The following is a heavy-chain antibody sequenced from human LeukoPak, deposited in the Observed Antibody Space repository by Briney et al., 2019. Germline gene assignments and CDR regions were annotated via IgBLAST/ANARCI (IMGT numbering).Heavy chain of an antibody. CDR2: IYYSGST. CDR3: ARITNVRPNCSSTSCRKFFDY. Sequence: PSQTLSLTCTVSSGSISSGGYYWSWIRQHPGKGLEWIGYIYYSGSTYYNPSLKSRVTISVDTSKNQFSLKLSSVTAADTAVYYCARITNVRPNCSSTSCRKFFDYWGQGTLVTVSS. D-gene: IGHD2-2*01. J-gene: IGHJ4*02. V-gene: IGHV4-31*03. CDR1: SGSISSGGYY.